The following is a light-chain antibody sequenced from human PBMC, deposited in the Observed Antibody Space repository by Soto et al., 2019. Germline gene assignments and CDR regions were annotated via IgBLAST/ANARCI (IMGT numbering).Light chain of an antibody. CDR1: QSMNDW. CDR2: DAS. Sequence: DIQMTQSPSTLSASLEDRGTITCRASQSMNDWVAWYQQKPGKAPKVLIYDASSLQSGVPSRFSGSRSGTEFTLTIDSLQPDDVATYYCLRYNAFSQTFGQGTKVEI. CDR3: LRYNAFSQT. J-gene: IGKJ1*01. V-gene: IGKV1-5*01.